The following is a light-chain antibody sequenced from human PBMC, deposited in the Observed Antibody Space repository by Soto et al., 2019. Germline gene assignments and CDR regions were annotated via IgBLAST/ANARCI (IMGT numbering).Light chain of an antibody. J-gene: IGKJ1*01. CDR2: GAS. CDR1: FGGSRRY. Sequence: EIVLTQSPGTLSLSPGERATLSCRPIFGGSRRYLAWYQEKPGQAPRLFIYGASSRATGIPDRFSGSGSGTDFTLTISRLEPEDFAVYYCQQYGSSPKTFGKGTKV. V-gene: IGKV3-20*01. CDR3: QQYGSSPKT.